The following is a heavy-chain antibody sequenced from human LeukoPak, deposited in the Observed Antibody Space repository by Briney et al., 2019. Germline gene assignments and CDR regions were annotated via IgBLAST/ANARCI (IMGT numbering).Heavy chain of an antibody. Sequence: ASVKVSCKASGYTFTSYGISWVRQAPGQGLEWMGWISAYNGNTNYAQKLQGRVTMTTDTSTSTAYMELRSLRSDDTAVYYCARGKYCSGGSCYQFFDYRGQGTLVTVSS. J-gene: IGHJ4*02. CDR3: ARGKYCSGGSCYQFFDY. D-gene: IGHD2-15*01. V-gene: IGHV1-18*01. CDR1: GYTFTSYG. CDR2: ISAYNGNT.